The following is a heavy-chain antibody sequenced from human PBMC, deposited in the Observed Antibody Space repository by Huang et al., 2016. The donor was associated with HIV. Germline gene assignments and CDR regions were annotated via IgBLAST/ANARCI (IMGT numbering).Heavy chain of an antibody. CDR1: GFTFSSYW. CDR3: ARGATSGF. Sequence: EVQLVESGGGLVQPGGSLRLSCAASGFTFSSYWMNWVRQAPGKGREWVANKKQDGSEKYYVDSVKGRFTISRDNAKNSLYLQMNGLRTEDTAVYYCARGATSGFWGQGTLVTVSS. J-gene: IGHJ4*02. V-gene: IGHV3-7*01. CDR2: KKQDGSEK.